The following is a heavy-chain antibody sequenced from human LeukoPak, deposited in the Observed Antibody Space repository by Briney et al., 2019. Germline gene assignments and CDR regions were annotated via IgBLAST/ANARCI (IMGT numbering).Heavy chain of an antibody. V-gene: IGHV1-2*02. CDR2: INPNSGGT. Sequence: ASVKVSCKASGYTFTGYYMHWVRQAPGQGLEWMGWINPNSGGTNYAQKFQGRVTMTRDTSISTAYMELSRLRSDDTAVYYCARGGKDCSSTSCYSEDFDYWGQGTLVTVSS. J-gene: IGHJ4*02. CDR3: ARGGKDCSSTSCYSEDFDY. CDR1: GYTFTGYY. D-gene: IGHD2-2*01.